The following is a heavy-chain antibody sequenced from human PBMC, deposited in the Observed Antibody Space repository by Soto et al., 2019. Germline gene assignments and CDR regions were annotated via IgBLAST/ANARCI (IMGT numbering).Heavy chain of an antibody. D-gene: IGHD6-6*01. CDR3: ARGCPGGCNSSSVGFDY. J-gene: IGHJ4*02. CDR2: IIPIFGTA. CDR1: GGTFSSYA. Sequence: QVQLVQSGAEVKKPGSSVKVSCKASGGTFSSYAISWVRQAPGQGLEWMGGIIPIFGTANYAQKFQGRVTITADEATSTAYMELSSLRSEDTAVYYCARGCPGGCNSSSVGFDYWGQGTLVTVSS. V-gene: IGHV1-69*12.